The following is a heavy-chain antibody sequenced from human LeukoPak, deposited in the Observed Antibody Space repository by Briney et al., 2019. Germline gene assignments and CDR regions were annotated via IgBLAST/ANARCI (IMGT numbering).Heavy chain of an antibody. CDR3: ARHGEIIRYSGYDWRFDY. J-gene: IGHJ4*02. CDR2: IYTSGSS. D-gene: IGHD5-12*01. Sequence: SETLSLTCTVSGGSINSYYWSWIRQPAGKGLEWIGRIYTSGSSNYNPPLKSRVTISVDKSKNQFSLKLSSVTAADTAVYYCARHGEIIRYSGYDWRFDYWGQGTLVTVSS. CDR1: GGSINSYY. V-gene: IGHV4-4*07.